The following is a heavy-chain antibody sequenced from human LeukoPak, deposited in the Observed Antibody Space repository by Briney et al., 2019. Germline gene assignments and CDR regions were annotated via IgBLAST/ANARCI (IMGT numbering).Heavy chain of an antibody. CDR2: ISAYNGNT. CDR1: GYTFTSYG. CDR3: ATAARYSLHFDY. Sequence: ASVKVSCKASGYTFTSYGISWVRQAPGQGLEWMGWISAYNGNTNYAQKFQGRVTMTEDTSTDTAYMELSSLRSEDTAVYYCATAARYSLHFDYWGQGTLVTVSS. D-gene: IGHD6-13*01. J-gene: IGHJ4*02. V-gene: IGHV1-18*01.